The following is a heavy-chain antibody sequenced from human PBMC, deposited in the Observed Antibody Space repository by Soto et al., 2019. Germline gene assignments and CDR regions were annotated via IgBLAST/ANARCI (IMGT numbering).Heavy chain of an antibody. J-gene: IGHJ4*02. D-gene: IGHD6-13*01. CDR2: ISYDGSNK. V-gene: IGHV3-30-3*01. Sequence: GGSLRLSCAASGFTFSSYAMHWVRQAPGKGLEWVAVISYDGSNKYYADSVKGRFTISRDNSKNTLYLQMNSLRAEDTAVYYCARGRYSSSWPRNGNFDYWGQGTLVTVSS. CDR3: ARGRYSSSWPRNGNFDY. CDR1: GFTFSSYA.